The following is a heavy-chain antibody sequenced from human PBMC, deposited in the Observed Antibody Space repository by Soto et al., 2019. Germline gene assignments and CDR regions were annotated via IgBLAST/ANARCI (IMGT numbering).Heavy chain of an antibody. J-gene: IGHJ6*01. CDR2: VIPYLGQA. CDR1: RVAFSKFI. CDR3: AQFKYSSPVGYYDVMDV. D-gene: IGHD3-22*01. V-gene: IGHV1-69*13. Sequence: SVKVSCKASRVAFSKFIVTWVRQAPGLGIEWVGVVIPYLGQANYAQKFQGRVTSTADESTSTAYMEVNNLRSEGRAVYCCAQFKYSSPVGYYDVMDVLGQGTTVTVSS.